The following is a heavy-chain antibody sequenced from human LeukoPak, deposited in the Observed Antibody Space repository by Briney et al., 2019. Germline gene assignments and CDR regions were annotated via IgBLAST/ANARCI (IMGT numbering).Heavy chain of an antibody. V-gene: IGHV4-39*01. J-gene: IGHJ6*03. D-gene: IGHD6-13*01. CDR2: IYYSGIT. CDR3: ARASSSRVVGGLYYYYYMDV. CDR1: GGSISSSSYY. Sequence: PSETLSLTCTVSGGSISSSSYYWGWIRQPPGKGLGWIGSIYYSGITYYNPSLKSRVTISVDTSKNQFSLKLSSVTAADTAVYYCARASSSRVVGGLYYYYYMDVWGKGTTVTVSS.